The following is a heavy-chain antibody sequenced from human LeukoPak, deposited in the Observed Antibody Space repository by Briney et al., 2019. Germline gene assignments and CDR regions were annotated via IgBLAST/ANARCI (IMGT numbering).Heavy chain of an antibody. J-gene: IGHJ4*02. CDR3: ARVQSRGCDYGPFDY. D-gene: IGHD4/OR15-4a*01. V-gene: IGHV4-39*07. CDR2: IFYSGNS. CDR1: GVSINSNYYY. Sequence: SETLSLTCTVSGVSINSNYYYWGLIRQPPGKGLWGLEWIGSIFYSGNSYYNPSLKSRVNISVATSKNQFSLKMTSVTAADTAVYYCARVQSRGCDYGPFDYWGQGTLVTVSS.